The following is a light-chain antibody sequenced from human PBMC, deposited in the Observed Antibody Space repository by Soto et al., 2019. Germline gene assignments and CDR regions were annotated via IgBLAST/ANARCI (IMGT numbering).Light chain of an antibody. CDR2: DAS. J-gene: IGKJ5*01. CDR1: QFIDSY. CDR3: THRRNLPQT. V-gene: IGKV3-11*01. Sequence: LSKSLATLSLSPGERANLSCMASQFIDSYLAWYRQIPGQAPRLLIYDASNRATGIPDRFSGGGSGTYFTLTICSFDPEDFARYYCTHRRNLPQTSCQGTRLEI.